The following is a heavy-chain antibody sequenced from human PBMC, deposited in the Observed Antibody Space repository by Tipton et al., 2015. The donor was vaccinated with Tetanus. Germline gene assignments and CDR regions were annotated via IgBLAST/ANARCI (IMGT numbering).Heavy chain of an antibody. CDR1: GGSMSTGGHY. J-gene: IGHJ4*02. CDR3: AGVTAQRTELYFDH. V-gene: IGHV4-39*02. D-gene: IGHD6-13*01. Sequence: LRLSCIVSGGSMSTGGHYGAWVRQSPGQGLEWIGSLTYSGRTYYNPSLKSRVSMAVDTSRKDFSVRLRSVTAADTAVYFCAGVTAQRTELYFDHWGQGTLVTVSS. CDR2: LTYSGRT.